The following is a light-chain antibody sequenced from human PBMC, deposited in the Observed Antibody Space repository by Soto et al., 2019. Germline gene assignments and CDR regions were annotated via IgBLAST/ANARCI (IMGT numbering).Light chain of an antibody. Sequence: EIVLTQSPGTLSLSPGEGATLSCMASQSVMSRYIAWYQQRPGQAPRLLIYGASNRATGSPDRISGSGSGTEFTLTISRLEPEDFAVYYCQQRSNWPRTFGQGTKVDIK. CDR2: GAS. V-gene: IGKV3D-20*02. J-gene: IGKJ1*01. CDR3: QQRSNWPRT. CDR1: QSVMSRY.